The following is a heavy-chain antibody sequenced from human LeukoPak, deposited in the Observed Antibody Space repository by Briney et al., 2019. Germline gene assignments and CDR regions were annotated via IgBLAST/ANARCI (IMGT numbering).Heavy chain of an antibody. J-gene: IGHJ4*02. CDR2: ISGSGGST. CDR1: GLTFSSYA. Sequence: TGGSLRLSCAASGLTFSSYAMRWVGQAPGKGLEWVSAISGSGGSTYYADSVKGRFTISRDNSKNPLYLQMNSLRAEDTAVYYCARERAAAFDYWGQGTLVTVSS. D-gene: IGHD6-13*01. V-gene: IGHV3-23*01. CDR3: ARERAAAFDY.